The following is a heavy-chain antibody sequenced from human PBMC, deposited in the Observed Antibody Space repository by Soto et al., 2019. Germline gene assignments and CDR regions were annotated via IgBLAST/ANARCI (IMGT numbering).Heavy chain of an antibody. CDR2: ISYDGSNK. J-gene: IGHJ6*02. V-gene: IGHV3-30*18. CDR3: AKDLLMITGTRGGCYYGMDV. Sequence: GGSLRLSCAASGFTFSSYGMHWVRQAPGKGLEWVAVISYDGSNKYYADSVKGRFTISRDNSKNTLYLQMNSLRAEDTAVYYCAKDLLMITGTRGGCYYGMDVWGQGTTVTVSS. CDR1: GFTFSSYG. D-gene: IGHD1-7*01.